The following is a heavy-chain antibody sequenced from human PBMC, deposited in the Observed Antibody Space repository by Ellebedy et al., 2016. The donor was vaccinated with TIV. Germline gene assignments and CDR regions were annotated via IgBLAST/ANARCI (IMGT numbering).Heavy chain of an antibody. D-gene: IGHD3-10*01. J-gene: IGHJ5*01. Sequence: GGSLRLSCAASGFTFDDYAMHWVRQVPGKGLEWVSVISWNGVAKGYADSVKGRFTLSRDNANNSLFLQMNSLRNEDTALYYGARGDYHGSGAHADSWGQGTLVIVSS. CDR1: GFTFDDYA. V-gene: IGHV3-9*01. CDR2: ISWNGVAK. CDR3: ARGDYHGSGAHADS.